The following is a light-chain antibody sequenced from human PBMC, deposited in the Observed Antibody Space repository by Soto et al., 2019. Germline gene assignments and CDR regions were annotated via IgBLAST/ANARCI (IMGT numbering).Light chain of an antibody. J-gene: IGLJ3*02. CDR2: DVS. V-gene: IGLV2-11*01. CDR3: QSYDSSLGGSKGV. Sequence: QSALTQPRSVSGSPGQSVTISCTGTSSDVGGYNYVSWYQQHPGKAPKLMIYDVSKRPSGVPDRFSGSKSGNTASLAITGLQAEDEADYYCQSYDSSLGGSKGVFGGGTKLTVL. CDR1: SSDVGGYNY.